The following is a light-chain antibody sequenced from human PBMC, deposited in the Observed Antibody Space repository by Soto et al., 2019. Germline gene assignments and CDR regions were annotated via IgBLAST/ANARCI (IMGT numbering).Light chain of an antibody. CDR3: QHYANSLWT. V-gene: IGKV3-20*01. Sequence: EIVLTQSPGTLSLSPGERATLSCRASQSISSSNFDWYQQKPGQAPRLLIYAASSRATGIPDRFSGSGSGTDFTLTISRLEAEDFAVYYCQHYANSLWTFGQGTKVEIK. CDR1: QSISSSN. J-gene: IGKJ1*01. CDR2: AAS.